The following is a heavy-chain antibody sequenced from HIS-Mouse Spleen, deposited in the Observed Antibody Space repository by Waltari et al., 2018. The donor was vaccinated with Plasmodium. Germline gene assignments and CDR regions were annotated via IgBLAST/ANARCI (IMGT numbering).Heavy chain of an antibody. Sequence: EVKLVESGGGLVQPGGSLRLSGAASGFPVSRSWMSWVRPAPGKGLEWVANIKQDGSEKYYVDSVKGRFTISRDNAKNSLYLQMNSLRAEDTAVYYCASSWYWYFDLWGRGTLVTVSS. V-gene: IGHV3-7*01. J-gene: IGHJ2*01. CDR1: GFPVSRSW. D-gene: IGHD6-13*01. CDR3: ASSWYWYFDL. CDR2: IKQDGSEK.